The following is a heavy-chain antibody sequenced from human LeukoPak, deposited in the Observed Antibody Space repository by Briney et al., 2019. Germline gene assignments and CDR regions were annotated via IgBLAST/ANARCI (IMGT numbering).Heavy chain of an antibody. V-gene: IGHV3-23*01. J-gene: IGHJ4*02. Sequence: GGSLRLSCAASGFTFSSYAVNWVRQAPGKGLEWVSAIRGSGGTTYYADSVKGRFSISRDKSKTMLYPQLNSLRAGDTAVYYCAKDGNSWRTNFDSWGQGTLVTVSA. CDR2: IRGSGGTT. CDR1: GFTFSSYA. D-gene: IGHD1-1*01. CDR3: AKDGNSWRTNFDS.